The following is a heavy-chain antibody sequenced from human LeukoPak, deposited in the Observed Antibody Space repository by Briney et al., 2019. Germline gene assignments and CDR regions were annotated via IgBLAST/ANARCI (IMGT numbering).Heavy chain of an antibody. CDR2: ISGSGGST. D-gene: IGHD4-11*01. Sequence: GGSLRLSCAASGFTFSSYAMSWVRQAPGKGLEWVSAISGSGGSTYYADSVKGRFTISRDNSKNTLYLQMNSLRAEDTAVYYCARDPSILYYFDYWGQGTLVTVSS. CDR1: GFTFSSYA. V-gene: IGHV3-23*01. CDR3: ARDPSILYYFDY. J-gene: IGHJ4*02.